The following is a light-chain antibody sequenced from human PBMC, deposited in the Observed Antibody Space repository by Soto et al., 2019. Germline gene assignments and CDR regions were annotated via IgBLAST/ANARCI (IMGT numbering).Light chain of an antibody. CDR2: DAS. V-gene: IGKV3-11*01. J-gene: IGKJ3*01. CDR1: QSITNY. Sequence: EILLTQSPATLSLSPGERATLSCRAGQSITNYLAWYQQKPGQAPRLLINDASNRATDIPARFSGSGSGTDFTLTISSLEPDDFAVYYCQHGGAFGPGTKVEIK. CDR3: QHGGA.